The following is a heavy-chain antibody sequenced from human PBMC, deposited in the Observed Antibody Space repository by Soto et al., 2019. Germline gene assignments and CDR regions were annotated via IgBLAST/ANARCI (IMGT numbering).Heavy chain of an antibody. CDR2: ISGSGGST. J-gene: IGHJ5*02. CDR3: AKGPVSSGLYNWFDP. V-gene: IGHV3-23*01. CDR1: GFTFSSYA. D-gene: IGHD3-22*01. Sequence: LRLSCAASGFTFSSYAMSWVRQAPGKGLEWVSAISGSGGSTYYADSVKGRFTISRDNSKNTLYLQMNSLRAEDTAVYYCAKGPVSSGLYNWFDPWGQGTLVTVSS.